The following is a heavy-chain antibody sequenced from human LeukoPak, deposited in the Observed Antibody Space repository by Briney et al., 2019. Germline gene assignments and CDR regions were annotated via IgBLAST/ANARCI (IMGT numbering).Heavy chain of an antibody. J-gene: IGHJ4*02. Sequence: SVKVSCKASGGTFSSYAISWVRQAPGQRLEWMGGIIPIFGTANYAQKFQGRVTITADESTSTAYMELSSLRSDDTAVYYCARDLGRTYYYDSSGYKPLDYWGQGTLVTVSS. CDR1: GGTFSSYA. CDR2: IIPIFGTA. V-gene: IGHV1-69*13. CDR3: ARDLGRTYYYDSSGYKPLDY. D-gene: IGHD3-22*01.